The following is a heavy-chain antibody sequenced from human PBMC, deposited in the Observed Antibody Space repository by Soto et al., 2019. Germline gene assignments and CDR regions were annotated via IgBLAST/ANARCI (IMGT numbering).Heavy chain of an antibody. CDR3: ARGYCSSTSCRFDY. CDR1: GYTFTSYG. J-gene: IGHJ4*02. CDR2: INPSGGST. D-gene: IGHD2-2*01. V-gene: IGHV1-46*03. Sequence: ASVKVSCKASGYTFTSYGISWVRQAPGQGLELMGIINPSGGSTSYAQKFQGIVIITRDTSTSTVYMELSSLRSEDTAVYYCARGYCSSTSCRFDYWGQGTLVTVSS.